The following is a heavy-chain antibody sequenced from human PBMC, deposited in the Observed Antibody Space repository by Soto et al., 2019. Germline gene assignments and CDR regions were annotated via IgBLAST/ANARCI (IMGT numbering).Heavy chain of an antibody. CDR1: GFTFSSYE. CDR2: ISSSGSTI. CDR3: ASRTVTTDFYYYYGMDV. J-gene: IGHJ6*02. D-gene: IGHD4-4*01. V-gene: IGHV3-48*03. Sequence: PGGSLRLSCAASGFTFSSYEMNWVRQAPGKGLEWVSYISSSGSTIYYADSVKGRFTISRDNAKNSLYLQMNSLRAEDTAVYYCASRTVTTDFYYYYGMDVWGQGTTVTVSS.